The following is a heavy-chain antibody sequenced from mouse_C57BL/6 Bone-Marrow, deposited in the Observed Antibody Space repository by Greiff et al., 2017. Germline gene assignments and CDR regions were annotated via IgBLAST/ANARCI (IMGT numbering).Heavy chain of an antibody. V-gene: IGHV6-6*01. CDR3: TSYFLYYFDY. J-gene: IGHJ2*01. D-gene: IGHD1-1*01. CDR1: GFTFSDAW. Sequence: EVQLKESGGGLVQPGGSMKLSCAASGFTFSDAWMDWVRQSPEKGLEWVAEIRNKANNHATYYAESVKGRFTISRDDSNSSVYLQMNSLRAEDTGIYYCTSYFLYYFDYWGQGTTLTVSS. CDR2: IRNKANNHAT.